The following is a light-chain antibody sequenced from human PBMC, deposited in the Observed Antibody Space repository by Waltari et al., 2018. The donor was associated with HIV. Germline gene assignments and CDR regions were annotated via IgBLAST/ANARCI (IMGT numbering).Light chain of an antibody. J-gene: IGKJ4*01. CDR2: AAS. CDR3: QQYDNLLT. V-gene: IGKV1-39*01. Sequence: DIQMTQSPSSLSASVGDRVTITCRASQSTSSYLNWYQQKPGKAPKLLIYAASSLQSGVPSRFSGSGSGTDFTLTISSLQPEDFATYYCQQYDNLLTFGGGTKVEIK. CDR1: QSTSSY.